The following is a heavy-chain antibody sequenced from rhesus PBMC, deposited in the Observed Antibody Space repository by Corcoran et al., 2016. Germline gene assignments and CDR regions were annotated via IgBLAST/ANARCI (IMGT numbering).Heavy chain of an antibody. V-gene: IGHV4S10*01. J-gene: IGHJ4*01. CDR2: IYGSSTST. D-gene: IGHD6-13*01. CDR1: GGSISDSYR. CDR3: ARDSVAAGLFDY. Sequence: QVQLQESGPGVVKPSETLSLTCAVSGGSISDSYRWSWIRQPPGKGLAWIGYIYGSSTSTNYNPSLKSRVTISKDTSKNQFSLKLSSVTAADTAVYYCARDSVAAGLFDYWGQGVLVTVSS.